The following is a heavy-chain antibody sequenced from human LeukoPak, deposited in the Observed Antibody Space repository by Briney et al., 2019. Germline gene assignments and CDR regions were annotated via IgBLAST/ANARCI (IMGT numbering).Heavy chain of an antibody. D-gene: IGHD5-18*01. CDR2: IYTSGST. Sequence: SETLSLICTVSGGSISSYYWSWIRQPTGKGLEWIGRIYTSGSTNYNPSLKSRVTMSVDTSKNQFSLKLSSVTAADTAVYYCARDREGRYSYGNFFDYWGQGTLVTVSS. V-gene: IGHV4-4*07. J-gene: IGHJ4*02. CDR1: GGSISSYY. CDR3: ARDREGRYSYGNFFDY.